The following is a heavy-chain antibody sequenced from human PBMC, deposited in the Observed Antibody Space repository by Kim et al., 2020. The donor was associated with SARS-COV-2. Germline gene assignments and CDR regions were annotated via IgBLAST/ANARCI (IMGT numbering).Heavy chain of an antibody. V-gene: IGHV1-69*04. J-gene: IGHJ6*03. CDR2: LLPLLGKP. CDR1: GGSFGNHA. D-gene: IGHD3-10*01. CDR3: AKVRDSSFNYYLDV. Sequence: SVKVSCTASGGSFGNHAITWVRQAPGQGLEWMGRLLPLLGKPTYAQKFQDRVTIMVDKSTTTAYLEVTSLRSDDTAVYYCAKVRDSSFNYYLDVWGKG.